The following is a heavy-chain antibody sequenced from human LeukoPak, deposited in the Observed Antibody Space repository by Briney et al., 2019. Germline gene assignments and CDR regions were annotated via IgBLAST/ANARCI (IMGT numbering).Heavy chain of an antibody. J-gene: IGHJ4*02. V-gene: IGHV1-18*01. D-gene: IGHD3-9*01. Sequence: GASVKVSCKASGGTFSSYAISWVRQAPGQGLEWMGWISAYNGNTNYAQKLQGRVTMTTDTSTSTAYMELRSLRSDDTAVYYCARVPPLTGYYTGKLDYWGQGTLVTVSS. CDR3: ARVPPLTGYYTGKLDY. CDR1: GGTFSSYA. CDR2: ISAYNGNT.